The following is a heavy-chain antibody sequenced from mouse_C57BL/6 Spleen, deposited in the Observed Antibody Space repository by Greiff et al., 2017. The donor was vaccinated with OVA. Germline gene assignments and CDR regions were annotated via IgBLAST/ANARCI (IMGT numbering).Heavy chain of an antibody. J-gene: IGHJ4*01. CDR3: ARQYYYGSYAMDY. CDR2: IWGVGST. Sequence: VKLVESGPGLVAPSQSLSITCTVSGFSLTSYGVDWVRQSPGKGLEWLGVIWGVGSTNYNSALKSRLSISKDNSKSQVFLKMNSLQTDDTAIYYCARQYYYGSYAMDYWGQGTSVTVSS. V-gene: IGHV2-6*01. CDR1: GFSLTSYG. D-gene: IGHD1-1*01.